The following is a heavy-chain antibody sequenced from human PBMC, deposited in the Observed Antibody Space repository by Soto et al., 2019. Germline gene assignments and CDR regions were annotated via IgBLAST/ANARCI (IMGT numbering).Heavy chain of an antibody. V-gene: IGHV1-3*01. Sequence: ASVKVSCKASGYTFTSYAMHWVRQAPGQRFEWMGWINAGNGNTKYSRKFQGRVTITRDTSASTAYMGLSSLRSEDTAVYYCAREEYSSSWYGAEYFQHWGQGTLVTVSS. CDR2: INAGNGNT. CDR1: GYTFTSYA. CDR3: AREEYSSSWYGAEYFQH. J-gene: IGHJ1*01. D-gene: IGHD6-13*01.